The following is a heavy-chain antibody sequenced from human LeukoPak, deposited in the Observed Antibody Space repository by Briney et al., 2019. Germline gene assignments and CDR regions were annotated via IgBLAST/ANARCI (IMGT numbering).Heavy chain of an antibody. Sequence: GGSLRLSCAASGFTVSSNYMSWVRQAPGKGLEWVSVIYSGGSTYYADSVKGRFTISRDNSKNTLYLQMNSLRAEDTAVYYCAKEWEQLAAGGTDYWGQGTLVTVSS. CDR3: AKEWEQLAAGGTDY. V-gene: IGHV3-66*01. J-gene: IGHJ4*02. CDR1: GFTVSSNY. CDR2: IYSGGST. D-gene: IGHD6-6*01.